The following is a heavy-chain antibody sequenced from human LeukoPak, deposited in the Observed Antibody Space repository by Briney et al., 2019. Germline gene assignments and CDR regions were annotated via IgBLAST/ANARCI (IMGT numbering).Heavy chain of an antibody. D-gene: IGHD5-18*01. CDR1: GGSISSYY. Sequence: SETLSLTCTVSGGSISSYYWSWIRQPPEKGLEWIGYIYYSGSTNYNPSLKSRVTISVDTSKNQFSLKLSSVTAADTAVYYCARVPNGYTDYYFDYWGQGTLVTVSS. CDR2: IYYSGST. V-gene: IGHV4-59*01. CDR3: ARVPNGYTDYYFDY. J-gene: IGHJ4*02.